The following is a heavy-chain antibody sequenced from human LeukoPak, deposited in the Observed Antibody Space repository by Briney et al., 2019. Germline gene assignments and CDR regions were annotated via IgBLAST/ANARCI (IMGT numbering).Heavy chain of an antibody. Sequence: ASVKASCKASGYTFTSYDINGVRQATGQGLEWMGWMNPISGNTGYAQKFQGRVTMTRNTSISTAYMELSSLRSEDTAVYYCARGSPGITGTRRGDNWFDPWGQGTLVTVSS. D-gene: IGHD1-7*01. CDR1: GYTFTSYD. CDR3: ARGSPGITGTRRGDNWFDP. CDR2: MNPISGNT. J-gene: IGHJ5*02. V-gene: IGHV1-8*01.